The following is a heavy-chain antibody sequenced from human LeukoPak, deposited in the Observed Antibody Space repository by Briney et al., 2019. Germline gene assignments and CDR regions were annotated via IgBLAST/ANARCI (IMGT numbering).Heavy chain of an antibody. V-gene: IGHV1-18*04. Sequence: ASVKVSCKASGYTFTSYGISWVRQAPGQGLEWMGWIRAYNGNTNYAQKLQGRVTMTTDTSTSTAYMELRSLRSDDTAVYYCARDKLLWFGEYYYYYGMDVWGKGTTVTVSS. D-gene: IGHD3-10*01. CDR2: IRAYNGNT. CDR1: GYTFTSYG. CDR3: ARDKLLWFGEYYYYYGMDV. J-gene: IGHJ6*04.